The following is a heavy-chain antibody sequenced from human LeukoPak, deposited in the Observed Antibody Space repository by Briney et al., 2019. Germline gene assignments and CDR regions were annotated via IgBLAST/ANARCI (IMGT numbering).Heavy chain of an antibody. V-gene: IGHV4-4*07. J-gene: IGHJ4*02. CDR2: VSSSGST. Sequence: SETLSLTCTVSGGSISSYYWSWIRQPAGKRLEWIGRVSSSGSTNYNPSLKSRVTMSLDTSKNQFSLKLTSVTAADTAFYYCAREVAGRSRFDYWGQGTLVTVSS. CDR1: GGSISSYY. CDR3: AREVAGRSRFDY. D-gene: IGHD2-15*01.